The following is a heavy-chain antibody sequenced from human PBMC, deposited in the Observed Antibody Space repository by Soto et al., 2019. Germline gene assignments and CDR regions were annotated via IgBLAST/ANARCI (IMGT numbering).Heavy chain of an antibody. CDR2: ISGSGGST. CDR1: GFTFSSYA. J-gene: IGHJ4*02. CDR3: AKRRGWPRDIDY. V-gene: IGHV3-23*01. Sequence: GSLRLSCAASGFTFSSYAMSWVRQAPGKGLEWVSAISGSGGSTYYADSVKGRFTISRDNSKNTLYLQMNSLRAEDTAVYYCAKRRGWPRDIDYWGQGTLVTVSS.